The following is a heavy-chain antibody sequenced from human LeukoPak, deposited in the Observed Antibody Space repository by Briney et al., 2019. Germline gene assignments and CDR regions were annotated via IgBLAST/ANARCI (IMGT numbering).Heavy chain of an antibody. CDR2: ISAYNGNT. J-gene: IGHJ4*02. D-gene: IGHD5-18*01. V-gene: IGHV1-18*01. CDR1: GYTFTSYG. CDR3: ARAKDSYGYSGFDY. Sequence: GASVKVSCKASGYTFTSYGISWVRQAPGQGLEWMGWISAYNGNTNYAQKLQGRVTMTTDTSTSTAYTELRSLRSDDTAVYYCARAKDSYGYSGFDYWGQGTLVTVSS.